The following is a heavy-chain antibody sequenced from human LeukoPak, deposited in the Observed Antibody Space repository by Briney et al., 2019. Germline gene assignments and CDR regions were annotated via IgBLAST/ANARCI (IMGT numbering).Heavy chain of an antibody. D-gene: IGHD2-2*02. CDR3: ARAREPLLYTYYFDY. CDR2: IYQSGGT. V-gene: IGHV4-38-2*02. J-gene: IGHJ4*02. CDR1: GYPISSGYY. Sequence: SETLSLTCSVSGYPISSGYYWGWIRQPPGKGLEWIGRIYQSGGTYYDPSLKSRVTISVDTSRNQFSLKLSSVTAADTAVYYCARAREPLLYTYYFDYWGQGTLVTVSS.